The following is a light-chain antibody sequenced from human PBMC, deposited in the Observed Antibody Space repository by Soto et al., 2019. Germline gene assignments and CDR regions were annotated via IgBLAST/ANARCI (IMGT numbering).Light chain of an antibody. CDR2: DAS. V-gene: IGKV1-5*01. Sequence: DIQMTQSPSTLSASVGDRVTITCRASQSISSWLAWYQQKPGKAPKLLIYDASSLESGVPSRFSGSGSGTEFTLTISSLQPDDYATYYCQQYNSYSLTFGGGPKVDIK. CDR3: QQYNSYSLT. J-gene: IGKJ4*01. CDR1: QSISSW.